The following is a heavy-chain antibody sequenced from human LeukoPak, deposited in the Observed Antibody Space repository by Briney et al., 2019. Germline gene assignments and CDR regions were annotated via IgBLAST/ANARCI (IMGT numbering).Heavy chain of an antibody. CDR2: ISSSSSII. CDR1: GFTFSSYS. V-gene: IGHV3-48*04. J-gene: IGHJ4*02. CDR3: ARLPAYCSSTSCYYDY. Sequence: GGSLRLSCAASGFTFSSYSMNWVRQAPGKGLEWVSYISSSSSIIYYADSVKGRFTISRDNAKNSLYLQMNGLRAEDTAVYYCARLPAYCSSTSCYYDYWGQGTLVTVSS. D-gene: IGHD2-2*01.